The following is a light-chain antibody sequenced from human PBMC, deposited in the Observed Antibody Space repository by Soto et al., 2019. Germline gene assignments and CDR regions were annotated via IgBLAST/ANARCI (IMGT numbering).Light chain of an antibody. CDR1: QILLNSDGSTY. CDR2: QIS. V-gene: IGKV2-30*01. Sequence: IVMTQSPLSLPVTLGQSASISCISVQILLNSDGSTYLNWFQQRTGQSPRRLIYQISTRDSGVPDRFSGSGSGTDFTLKISRVEAEDVGVYYCMQGTHWPPITFGQGTRLEV. J-gene: IGKJ5*01. CDR3: MQGTHWPPIT.